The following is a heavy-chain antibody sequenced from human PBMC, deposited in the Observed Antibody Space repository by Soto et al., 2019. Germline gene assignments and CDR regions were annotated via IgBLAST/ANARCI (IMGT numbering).Heavy chain of an antibody. V-gene: IGHV3-48*03. CDR1: GFTFSSYE. CDR3: AREYCSSTSCYYGMDV. J-gene: IGHJ6*02. Sequence: AGGSLRLSCAASGFTFSSYEMNWVRQAPGRGLEWVSYISSSGSTIYYADSVKGRFTISRDNAKNSLYLQMNSLRAEDTAVYYCAREYCSSTSCYYGMDVWGQGTTVTVSS. CDR2: ISSSGSTI. D-gene: IGHD2-2*01.